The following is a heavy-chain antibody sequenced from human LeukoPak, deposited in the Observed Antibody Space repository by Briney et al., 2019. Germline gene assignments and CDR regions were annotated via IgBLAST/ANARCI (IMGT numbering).Heavy chain of an antibody. Sequence: SETLSLTCTVSGGSISSYYWSWIRQPPGKGLEWIGSIYYSGSTYYNPSLKSRVTISVDTSKNQFSLKLSSVTAADTAVYYCARAGTAYFDYWGQGTLVTVSS. J-gene: IGHJ4*02. D-gene: IGHD1-7*01. CDR1: GGSISSYY. CDR2: IYYSGST. CDR3: ARAGTAYFDY. V-gene: IGHV4-39*07.